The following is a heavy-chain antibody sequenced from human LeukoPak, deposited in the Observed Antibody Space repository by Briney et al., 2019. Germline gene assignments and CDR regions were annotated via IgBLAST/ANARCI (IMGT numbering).Heavy chain of an antibody. Sequence: GGSLRLSCAASGFTFSSYAMSWVRQAPGKGLEWVSSFSGSGGRTYYADSVKGRFTISRDNSKNTLYLQMNSLRAEDTAVYYCAKGYYDYVWGSPYYYMDVWGKGTTVTVSS. CDR3: AKGYYDYVWGSPYYYMDV. D-gene: IGHD3-16*01. J-gene: IGHJ6*03. CDR1: GFTFSSYA. V-gene: IGHV3-23*01. CDR2: FSGSGGRT.